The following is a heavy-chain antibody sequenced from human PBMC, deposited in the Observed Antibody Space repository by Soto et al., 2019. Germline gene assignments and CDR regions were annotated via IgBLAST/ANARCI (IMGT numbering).Heavy chain of an antibody. Sequence: EVQLLESGGGLVQPGGSLRLSCAASGFTFSDYAMSWVRQAPAGGLEWVSLISSCGGSTYYADSVKGRFTISSDSSKNTLYLRMNSLRAEDTAVYYCARGRDNGYDLQSGFYFDSWGQGSLVTVPS. J-gene: IGHJ4*02. D-gene: IGHD5-12*01. CDR3: ARGRDNGYDLQSGFYFDS. V-gene: IGHV3-23*01. CDR2: ISSCGGST. CDR1: GFTFSDYA.